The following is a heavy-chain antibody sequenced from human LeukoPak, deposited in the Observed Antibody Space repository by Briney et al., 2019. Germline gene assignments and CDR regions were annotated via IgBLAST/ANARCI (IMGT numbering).Heavy chain of an antibody. CDR2: INPSGGST. CDR3: ARDLDTIFGVVTHDAFDI. CDR1: GYTFTSYY. V-gene: IGHV1-46*01. J-gene: IGHJ3*02. D-gene: IGHD3-3*01. Sequence: ASVKVSCKASGYTFTSYYMHWVRQAPGQGLEWMGIINPSGGSTSYAQKFQGRVTMTRDTSTSTVYMELSSLRSEDTAVYYCARDLDTIFGVVTHDAFDIWGQGTMVTVSS.